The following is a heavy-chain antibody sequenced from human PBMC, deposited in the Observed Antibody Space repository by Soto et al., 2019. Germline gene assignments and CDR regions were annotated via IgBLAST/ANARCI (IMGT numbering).Heavy chain of an antibody. V-gene: IGHV3-23*01. CDR1: GFTFSNYA. CDR2: ISGSGGTT. CDR3: AKDVPRIPAPNYYYYHGMDV. Sequence: GGSLRLSCVASGFTFSNYAMSWVRQAPGKGLEWVSAISGSGGTTYYTDSVEGRFTISRDNSRKTLYLQMNSLRAEDTALYYCAKDVPRIPAPNYYYYHGMDVWGQGTTVTVSS. J-gene: IGHJ6*02. D-gene: IGHD6-6*01.